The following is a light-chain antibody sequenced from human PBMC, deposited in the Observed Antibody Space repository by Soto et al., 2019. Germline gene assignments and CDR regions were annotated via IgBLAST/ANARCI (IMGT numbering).Light chain of an antibody. CDR1: QSVSNNY. CDR2: GAS. Sequence: EIVLVQSPGTLSLSPGERATLSCRASQSVSNNYLALYQQKPGQTPRLLIYGASSRATGVPDRFSGSGTGTDFSLTITRLKPEDFAVYYCQQYGVSPLMFTFGQGTKVGVK. V-gene: IGKV3-20*01. CDR3: QQYGVSPLMFT. J-gene: IGKJ2*01.